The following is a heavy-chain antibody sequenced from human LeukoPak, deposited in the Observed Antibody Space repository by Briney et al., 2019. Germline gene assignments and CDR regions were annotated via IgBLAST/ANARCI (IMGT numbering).Heavy chain of an antibody. CDR2: ISAYNGNT. D-gene: IGHD6-6*01. J-gene: IGHJ4*02. V-gene: IGHV1-18*01. CDR1: GYTFTSYG. Sequence: GASVKVSCKASGYTFTSYGISWVRQAPGQGLEWMGWISAYNGNTNYAQKLQGRVTMTEDTSTDTAYMELSSLRSEDTAVYYCATDRRFGSSRLDNPGYWGQGTLVTVSS. CDR3: ATDRRFGSSRLDNPGY.